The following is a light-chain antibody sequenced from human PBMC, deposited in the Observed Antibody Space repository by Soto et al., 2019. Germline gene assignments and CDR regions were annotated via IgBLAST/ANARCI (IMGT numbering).Light chain of an antibody. CDR1: SGYSSYA. J-gene: IGLJ1*01. CDR2: LNSDGSH. CDR3: QTWGTGIRV. V-gene: IGLV4-69*01. Sequence: QPVLTQSPSASASLGASVKLTCTLSSGYSSYAIAWHQQQPEKGPRYLMRLNSDGSHSKGDGIPDRFSGSSSGAERYLTISSLQSEDEADYYCQTWGTGIRVFGTGTKLTVL.